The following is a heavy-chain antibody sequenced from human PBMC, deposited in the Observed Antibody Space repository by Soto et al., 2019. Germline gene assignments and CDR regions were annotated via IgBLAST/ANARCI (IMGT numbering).Heavy chain of an antibody. CDR3: ARTEYSSSSGDAFDI. CDR1: GGTFSSYA. Sequence: ASVKVSCKASGGTFSSYAISWVRQAPGQGLEWMGWISAYNGNTNYAQKLQGRVTMTTDTSTSTAYMELRSLRSDDTAVYYCARTEYSSSSGDAFDIWGQGTMVTVSS. D-gene: IGHD6-6*01. CDR2: ISAYNGNT. V-gene: IGHV1-18*01. J-gene: IGHJ3*02.